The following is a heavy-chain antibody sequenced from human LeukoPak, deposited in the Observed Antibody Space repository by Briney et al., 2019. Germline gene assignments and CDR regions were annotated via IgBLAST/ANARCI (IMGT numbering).Heavy chain of an antibody. Sequence: GASVKVSCKASGYTFTSYGISWVRQAPGQGLEWMGWISAYNGNTNYAQKLQGRVTMTTDTSTSTAYMELRSLRSDDTAVYYCAREGRYYYDSSGYYGYFDYWGQGTLVTVSS. J-gene: IGHJ4*02. CDR3: AREGRYYYDSSGYYGYFDY. V-gene: IGHV1-18*01. D-gene: IGHD3-22*01. CDR1: GYTFTSYG. CDR2: ISAYNGNT.